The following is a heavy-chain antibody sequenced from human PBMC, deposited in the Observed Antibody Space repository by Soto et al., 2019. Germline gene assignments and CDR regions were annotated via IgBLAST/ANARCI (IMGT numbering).Heavy chain of an antibody. CDR2: INAGNGNT. V-gene: IGHV1-3*01. CDR1: GYTFTSYA. J-gene: IGHJ3*02. CDR3: ARNLVYYDFWSGYYDAFDI. D-gene: IGHD3-3*01. Sequence: ASVKVSCKASGYTFTSYAMHWVRQAHGQRLEWMGWINAGNGNTKYSQKFQGRVTITRDTSASTAYMELSSLRSEDTAVYYCARNLVYYDFWSGYYDAFDIWGQGTMVTVSS.